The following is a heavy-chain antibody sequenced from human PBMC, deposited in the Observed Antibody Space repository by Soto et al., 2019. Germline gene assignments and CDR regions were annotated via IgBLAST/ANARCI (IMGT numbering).Heavy chain of an antibody. V-gene: IGHV1-69*13. J-gene: IGHJ4*02. CDR2: IIPVFGTP. D-gene: IGHD3-16*02. Sequence: ASVKVSCKSSGYIFKNYAVTWLRQAPGQGLEWMGGIIPVFGTPDYSQKFRGRVTITADESTSTVYMELRSLTSEDTAVYYRAADRYEYGWGSYRHWGQGTLVTVSS. CDR1: GYIFKNYA. CDR3: AADRYEYGWGSYRH.